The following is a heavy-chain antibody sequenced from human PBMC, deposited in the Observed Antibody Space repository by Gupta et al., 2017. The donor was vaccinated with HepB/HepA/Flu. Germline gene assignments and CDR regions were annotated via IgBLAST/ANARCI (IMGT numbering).Heavy chain of an antibody. Sequence: QLQLQESGPGLVKPSETLSLTCNVSGGSISSSGNYWDWIRQPPGKELEYIGSIYYTGSTFSDPSLKSRVTISVDTSKNHFSLNLTSVTAADTAVYFCARALGGWNWFFDLWGRGTLVTVSS. CDR2: IYYTGST. CDR1: GGSISSSGNY. J-gene: IGHJ2*01. V-gene: IGHV4-39*02. CDR3: ARALGGWNWFFDL. D-gene: IGHD3-16*01.